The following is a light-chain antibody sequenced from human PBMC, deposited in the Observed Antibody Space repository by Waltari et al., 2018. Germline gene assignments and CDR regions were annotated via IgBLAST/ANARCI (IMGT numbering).Light chain of an antibody. Sequence: QSVLTQPPSVSGAPGQGVTISCTGSSSNIGAGYVVHWYQQLPGTAPKLLIYGNSNRPSGVPDRFSGSKSGTSASLAITGLQAEDEADYYCQSYDSSLSGSVFGGGTKLTVL. CDR1: SSNIGAGYV. V-gene: IGLV1-40*01. CDR3: QSYDSSLSGSV. J-gene: IGLJ3*02. CDR2: GNS.